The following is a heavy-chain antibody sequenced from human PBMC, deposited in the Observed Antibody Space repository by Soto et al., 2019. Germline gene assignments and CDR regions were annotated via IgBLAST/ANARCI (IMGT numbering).Heavy chain of an antibody. V-gene: IGHV1-46*01. CDR1: GYTFTSYY. J-gene: IGHJ4*02. Sequence: QVQLVQSGAEVKKPGASVKVSCKASGYTFTSYYMHGVRQAPGQGREWMGIINPSGGSTSYAQKFQGRVTRTRDTSTSTVYMELSSLRSEDTAVYYCARLAAAGTWYFDYWGPGTLVTVSS. CDR3: ARLAAAGTWYFDY. CDR2: INPSGGST. D-gene: IGHD6-13*01.